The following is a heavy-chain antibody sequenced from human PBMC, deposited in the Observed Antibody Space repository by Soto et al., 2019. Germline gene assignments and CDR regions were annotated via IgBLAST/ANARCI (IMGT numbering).Heavy chain of an antibody. CDR3: ASGYFDHFFDF. Sequence: QVHLVQSGGEVKKPGASVIVSCKTSGYNPSTYTINWVRQAPGHGLEWIGWISAKNGNTDYPRKLQGRVTVTMDTSTTTSYMEVRNLRSDDTAVYYCASGYFDHFFDFWGQGTLVTVSS. CDR1: GYNPSTYT. D-gene: IGHD3-22*01. V-gene: IGHV1-18*04. CDR2: ISAKNGNT. J-gene: IGHJ4*02.